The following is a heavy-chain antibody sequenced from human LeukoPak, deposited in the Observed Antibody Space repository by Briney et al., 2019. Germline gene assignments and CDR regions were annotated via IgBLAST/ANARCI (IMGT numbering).Heavy chain of an antibody. V-gene: IGHV3-30*04. CDR3: AREDASAFDI. CDR1: GFTFSGYA. J-gene: IGHJ3*02. Sequence: PGRSLRLSCAASGFTFSGYAMHWVRQAPGKGLEWAAVISYDGSSKYYADSVKGRFTISRDISKNTLYLQMNTLRAEDTAVYYCAREDASAFDIWGQGTMVTVSS. CDR2: ISYDGSSK.